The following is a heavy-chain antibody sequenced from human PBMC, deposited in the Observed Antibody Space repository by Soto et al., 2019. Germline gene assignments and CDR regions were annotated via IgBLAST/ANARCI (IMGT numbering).Heavy chain of an antibody. J-gene: IGHJ4*02. V-gene: IGHV3-11*01. CDR1: GFTFSDFF. Sequence: QVQVVESGGGLVKPGGSLRLSCAASGFTFSDFFMSWVRQAPGKGLEWIAYISGSGSTIRYADSVKGRITISRDNAKNSVSLQMNSLRAEDTAVYYCARDGSGEDCSGGNCYYFDYWGLGTLVTVSS. D-gene: IGHD2-15*01. CDR3: ARDGSGEDCSGGNCYYFDY. CDR2: ISGSGSTI.